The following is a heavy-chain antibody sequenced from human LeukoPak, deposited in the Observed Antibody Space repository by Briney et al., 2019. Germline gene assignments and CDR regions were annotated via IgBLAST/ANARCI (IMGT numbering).Heavy chain of an antibody. Sequence: ASVKVSCKASGYTFTSYYMHWVRQAPGQGLDWMGILSPSGGSTSYAQKFRGRVTMTRDTSTSTVYMELSSLRSDDTAVYYCAREQLVGTYYFDYWGQGTLVTVSS. CDR2: LSPSGGST. CDR3: AREQLVGTYYFDY. V-gene: IGHV1-46*01. CDR1: GYTFTSYY. J-gene: IGHJ4*02. D-gene: IGHD6-6*01.